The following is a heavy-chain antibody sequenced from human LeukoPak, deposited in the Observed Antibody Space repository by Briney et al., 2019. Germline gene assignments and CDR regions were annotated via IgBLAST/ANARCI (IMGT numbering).Heavy chain of an antibody. Sequence: PSETLSLTCTVSGGSISNNCWSWVRQTPGKGLEWLGYISHSGSTTYNPSLKSRVRISVDTPNSQFSLKLSSVTAADTAVYYCARRPMVSLIPHDAFDIWGQGTMVTVSS. CDR1: GGSISNNC. V-gene: IGHV4-59*12. D-gene: IGHD2-21*02. J-gene: IGHJ3*02. CDR2: ISHSGST. CDR3: ARRPMVSLIPHDAFDI.